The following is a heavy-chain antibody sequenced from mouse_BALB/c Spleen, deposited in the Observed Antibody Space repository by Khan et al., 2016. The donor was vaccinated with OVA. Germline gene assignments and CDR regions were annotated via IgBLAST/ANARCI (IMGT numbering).Heavy chain of an antibody. V-gene: IGHV2-9*02. CDR1: GFSLNSYG. J-gene: IGHJ3*01. Sequence: QVQLQQSGPGLVAPSQTLSITCTVSGFSLNSYGVHWVRQPPGKGLEWLGVIWAGGSTNHNSALMSRLSISKDNSKSQVFLKMNSLQTDDTAMYYCARAFYSGAWFAYWGHGTLVTVSA. CDR3: ARAFYSGAWFAY. D-gene: IGHD1-1*01. CDR2: IWAGGST.